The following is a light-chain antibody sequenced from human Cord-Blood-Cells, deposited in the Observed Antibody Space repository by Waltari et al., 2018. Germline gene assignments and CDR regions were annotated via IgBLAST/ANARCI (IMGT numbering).Light chain of an antibody. CDR1: SSDVGGYNY. CDR2: DVS. J-gene: IGLJ3*02. V-gene: IGLV2-11*01. CDR3: CSYAGSYTWV. Sequence: QSALTQPRSVSGSPGQSVTISCTGTSSDVGGYNYVSWYQQHPGKAPKLMLYDVSKRPSGVLDRFSGSKSGNTASLTSSGLQAEDEADYYCCSYAGSYTWVFGGGTKLTVL.